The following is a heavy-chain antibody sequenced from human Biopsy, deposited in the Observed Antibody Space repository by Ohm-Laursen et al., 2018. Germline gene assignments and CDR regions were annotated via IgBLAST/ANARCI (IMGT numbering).Heavy chain of an antibody. Sequence: SLRLSCAASGFTFRTYGMHWVRLAPGKGLEWVAVISYDQITKHYADSVRGRFTISRDNSKNTLYLQVNSLRAEDTAVYYCARDTPETYDYDNDDNSPFPRRYIDYWGQGTLVTVSS. CDR2: ISYDQITK. V-gene: IGHV3-30*03. CDR3: ARDTPETYDYDNDDNSPFPRRYIDY. CDR1: GFTFRTYG. D-gene: IGHD3-22*01. J-gene: IGHJ4*02.